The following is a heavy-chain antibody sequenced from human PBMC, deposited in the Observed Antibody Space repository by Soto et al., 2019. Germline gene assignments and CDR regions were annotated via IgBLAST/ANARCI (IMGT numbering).Heavy chain of an antibody. CDR2: IYYSGST. Sequence: QVQLQESGPGLVKPSQTLSLTCTVSGGSISSGDYYWSWIRQPPGKGLEWIGYIYYSGSTYYNPSLKSRVTIXGXTXXNQFSLKLSSVTAADTAVYYCARLVQLLQGRWFDPWGQGTLVTVSS. CDR3: ARLVQLLQGRWFDP. J-gene: IGHJ5*02. D-gene: IGHD2-15*01. V-gene: IGHV4-30-4*01. CDR1: GGSISSGDYY.